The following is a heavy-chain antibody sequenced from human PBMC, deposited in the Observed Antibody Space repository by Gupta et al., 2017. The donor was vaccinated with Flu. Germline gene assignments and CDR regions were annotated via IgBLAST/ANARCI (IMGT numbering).Heavy chain of an antibody. J-gene: IGHJ5*02. Sequence: VRQAPGQGLGWMGGIIPIFGTANYAQKFQGGVTITADKSTSTAYMELSSLRSEDTAVYYCARRAGGIVPAAVSGHNWFDPWGQGTLVTVSS. CDR2: IIPIFGTA. V-gene: IGHV1-69*06. D-gene: IGHD2-2*01. CDR3: ARRAGGIVPAAVSGHNWFDP.